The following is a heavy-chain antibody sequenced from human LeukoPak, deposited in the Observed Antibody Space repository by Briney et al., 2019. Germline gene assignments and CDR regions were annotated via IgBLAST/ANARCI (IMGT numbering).Heavy chain of an antibody. J-gene: IGHJ4*02. D-gene: IGHD2-2*01. CDR2: IRYDGSSK. CDR3: ANSSDCSSTSCYYQGDY. Sequence: GGSLRLSCAASGFTFSSYGMHWVRQAPGKGLEWVAFIRYDGSSKYYADSVKGRFTISRDNSKNTLYLQMNSLRAEDTAVYHCANSSDCSSTSCYYQGDYWGQGTLVTVSS. CDR1: GFTFSSYG. V-gene: IGHV3-30*02.